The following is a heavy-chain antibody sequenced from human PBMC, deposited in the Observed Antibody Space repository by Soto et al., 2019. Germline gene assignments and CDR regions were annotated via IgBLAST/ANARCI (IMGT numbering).Heavy chain of an antibody. V-gene: IGHV1-69*02. CDR1: GDSFSSYT. D-gene: IGHD6-19*01. J-gene: IGHJ4*02. CDR2: IIPILDIA. Sequence: QVQLVQSGAEMKEPGSSVKVSCKASGDSFSSYTINWVRQAPGQGLEWMGRIIPILDIANYAQKFQGRVTITADKYTTTVYMELSSLRSEDTAVYYCARNEGVAVDATASFDYWGQGTLVTVSS. CDR3: ARNEGVAVDATASFDY.